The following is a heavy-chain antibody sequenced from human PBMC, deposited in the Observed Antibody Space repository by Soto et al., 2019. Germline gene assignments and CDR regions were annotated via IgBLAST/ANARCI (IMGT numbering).Heavy chain of an antibody. CDR2: IYHSGST. CDR3: ARVGYSYGSYYYGMDV. J-gene: IGHJ6*02. V-gene: IGHV4-4*02. Sequence: PSETLSLTCAVSGGSISSSNWWSWVRQPPGKGLEWIGEIYHSGSTNYNPSLKSRVTISVDKSKNQFSLKLSSVTAADTAVYYCARVGYSYGSYYYGMDVWGQGATVNVSS. D-gene: IGHD5-18*01. CDR1: GGSISSSNW.